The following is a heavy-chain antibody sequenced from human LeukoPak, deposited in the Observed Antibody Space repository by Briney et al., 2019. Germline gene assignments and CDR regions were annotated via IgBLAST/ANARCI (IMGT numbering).Heavy chain of an antibody. CDR3: ARLGGGCSSTSCYGWCDP. D-gene: IGHD2-2*01. CDR1: GSSISSGYS. V-gene: IGHV4-38-2*01. J-gene: IGHJ5*02. Sequence: SETLSLTCAVSGSSISSGYSWGWIPQPPGKGVEWIGSIYHSGSTYYNPSLKSRVTISVDTSQNPFSRKLSSVTAADPAVYCCARLGGGCSSTSCYGWCDPWGQGTRVSVSS. CDR2: IYHSGST.